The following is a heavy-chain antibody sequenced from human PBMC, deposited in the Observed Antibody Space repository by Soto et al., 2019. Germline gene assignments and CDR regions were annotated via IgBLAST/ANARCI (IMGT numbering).Heavy chain of an antibody. CDR2: IIPLFGTT. V-gene: IGHV1-69*06. CDR3: ATCIWTSYYYYNMDV. D-gene: IGHD3-3*01. J-gene: IGHJ6*02. Sequence: SVKVSCKASGGTFSSYAISWVRQAPGQGLQWMGGIIPLFGTTNYAQRFQGRVTITADKSTSTAHMELSSLGSEDTAMYYCATCIWTSYYYYNMDVWGQGTTVTVSS. CDR1: GGTFSSYA.